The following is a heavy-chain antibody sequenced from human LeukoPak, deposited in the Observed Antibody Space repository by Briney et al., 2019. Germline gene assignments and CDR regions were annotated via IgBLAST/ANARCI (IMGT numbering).Heavy chain of an antibody. V-gene: IGHV3-23*01. J-gene: IGHJ4*02. CDR2: SSGSGGRS. CDR3: EEDCYDRGGYYHDY. Sequence: PGRSLTLSCAAAGFTFSNYAMHWVRQAPGKGLEWVSTSSGSGGRSDYADSVKGRFTVFRDTSKNTLHLQMNSMRAEDPAVYYCEEDCYDRGGYYHDYSGQGTLVTVSS. CDR1: GFTFSNYA. D-gene: IGHD3-22*01.